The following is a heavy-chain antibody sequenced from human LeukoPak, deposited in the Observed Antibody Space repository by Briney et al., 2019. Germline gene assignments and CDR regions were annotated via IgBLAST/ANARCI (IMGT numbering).Heavy chain of an antibody. CDR3: ARDYYDSTTYYSPFDY. J-gene: IGHJ4*02. D-gene: IGHD3-22*01. Sequence: SETLSLTCTVSGASISSYYWSWIRQPAGKGLEWIGRIYTSGSTNYNPSLKSRVTKSIDTSKNQFSLKLNSVTAADTAVYYCARDYYDSTTYYSPFDYWGQGTLVTVSS. V-gene: IGHV4-4*07. CDR1: GASISSYY. CDR2: IYTSGST.